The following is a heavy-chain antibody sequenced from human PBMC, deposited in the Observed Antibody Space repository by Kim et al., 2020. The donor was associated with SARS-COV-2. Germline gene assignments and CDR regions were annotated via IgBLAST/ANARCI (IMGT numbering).Heavy chain of an antibody. D-gene: IGHD3-10*01. V-gene: IGHV3-30*18. Sequence: GGSLRLSCAASGFTFSSYGMHWVRQAPGKGLEWVAVISYDGSNKYYADSVKGRFTISRDNSKNTLYLQMNSLRAEDTAVYYCAKGAPYGSGSLYYFDYWGQGTLVTVSS. CDR2: ISYDGSNK. CDR3: AKGAPYGSGSLYYFDY. J-gene: IGHJ4*01. CDR1: GFTFSSYG.